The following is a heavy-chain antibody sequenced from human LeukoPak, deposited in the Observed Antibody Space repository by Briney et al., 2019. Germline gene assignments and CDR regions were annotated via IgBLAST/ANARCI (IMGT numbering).Heavy chain of an antibody. J-gene: IGHJ6*03. CDR3: ARVVRPYYGSGRRYMDV. CDR2: ISSSGSTI. Sequence: GGSLRLSCAASGFTFSSYEMNWVRQAPGKGLEWVSYISSSGSTIYYADSVKGRFTISRDNAKNSLYLQMNSLRAEDTAVYYCARVVRPYYGSGRRYMDVWGKGTTVTISS. V-gene: IGHV3-48*03. D-gene: IGHD3-10*01. CDR1: GFTFSSYE.